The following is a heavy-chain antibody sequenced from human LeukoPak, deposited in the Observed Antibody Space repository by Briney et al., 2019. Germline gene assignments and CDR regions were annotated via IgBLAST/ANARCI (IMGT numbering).Heavy chain of an antibody. V-gene: IGHV1-69*06. CDR2: IIPIFGTA. CDR3: ARDGAMALRYSWFDP. Sequence: ASVKVSCKASGGTFSSYAISWVRQAPGQGLEWMGGIIPIFGTANYAQKFQGRVTITADKSTSTAYMELSSLRSEDTAVYYCARDGAMALRYSWFDPWGQGTLVTVSS. CDR1: GGTFSSYA. D-gene: IGHD5-18*01. J-gene: IGHJ5*02.